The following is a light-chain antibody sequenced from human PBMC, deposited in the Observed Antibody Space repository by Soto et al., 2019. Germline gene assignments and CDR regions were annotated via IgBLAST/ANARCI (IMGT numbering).Light chain of an antibody. CDR2: RNG. Sequence: QLVLTQSPSASASPGQRITISCSGSSSNIGSNYVYWYQQFPGMAPKLLIYRNGQRPSGVPDRFSALKYGTTASLAIAGLRSEDEGDYYCAAWDASLSGPVFGGGTKVTVL. V-gene: IGLV1-47*01. CDR3: AAWDASLSGPV. CDR1: SSNIGSNY. J-gene: IGLJ3*02.